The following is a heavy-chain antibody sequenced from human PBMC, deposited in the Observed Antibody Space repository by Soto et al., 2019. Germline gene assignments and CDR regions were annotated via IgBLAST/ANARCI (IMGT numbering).Heavy chain of an antibody. Sequence: SETLSLTCAVSGGSISSSNWWRSVRQPPGKGLEWIGELSHSGSANYNPSLKSRVTISVDKSKNQFSLKLSSVTAADTAVYYYARGAAAATDYYYYGMDVWGQGTTVTSP. V-gene: IGHV4-4*02. D-gene: IGHD6-13*01. CDR1: GGSISSSNW. J-gene: IGHJ6*02. CDR3: ARGAAAATDYYYYGMDV. CDR2: LSHSGSA.